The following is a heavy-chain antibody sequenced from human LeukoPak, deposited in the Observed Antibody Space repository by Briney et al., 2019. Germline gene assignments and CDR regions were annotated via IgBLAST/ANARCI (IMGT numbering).Heavy chain of an antibody. D-gene: IGHD5-18*01. CDR1: GDSVSSNIAA. CDR3: ARVVRSTPSDTATGMLDY. J-gene: IGHJ4*02. V-gene: IGHV6-1*01. CDR2: TYYKSKWYN. Sequence: SQTLSLTCAISGDSVSSNIAAWHWIRQSPSRGLEWLGRTYYKSKWYNDYAVSVKSRITFNPDTSKNQFSLKLSSVTAADTAVYYCARVVRSTPSDTATGMLDYWGQGTLVTVSS.